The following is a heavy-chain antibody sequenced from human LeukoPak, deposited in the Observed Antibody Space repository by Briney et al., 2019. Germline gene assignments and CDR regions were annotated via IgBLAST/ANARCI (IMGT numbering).Heavy chain of an antibody. J-gene: IGHJ4*02. D-gene: IGHD3-22*01. CDR1: GYSFTGYY. CDR2: INPNSGDT. Sequence: ASVKVSCKASGYSFTGYYMHWVRQAPGQGPEWMGWINPNSGDTKYAQKFQGRVTMTRDTSISTAYMELSRLRSDDTAVYYCVRAELVYHYDSSGYNGDYWGQGTLVTVSS. V-gene: IGHV1-2*02. CDR3: VRAELVYHYDSSGYNGDY.